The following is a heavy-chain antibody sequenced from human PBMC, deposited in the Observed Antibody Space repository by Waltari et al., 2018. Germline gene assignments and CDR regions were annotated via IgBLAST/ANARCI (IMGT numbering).Heavy chain of an antibody. Sequence: EVQLLESGGGLVQPGGSLRLSCAASGFTFSSYAMSWVRQAPGKGLEWVSAISGSGGSTYYADSVKGRFTISRDNSKNTLYLQMNSLRAEDTAVYYCAKSPSGWLKAVSYLDYWGQGTLVTVSS. D-gene: IGHD6-19*01. J-gene: IGHJ4*02. CDR3: AKSPSGWLKAVSYLDY. CDR2: ISGSGGST. V-gene: IGHV3-23*01. CDR1: GFTFSSYA.